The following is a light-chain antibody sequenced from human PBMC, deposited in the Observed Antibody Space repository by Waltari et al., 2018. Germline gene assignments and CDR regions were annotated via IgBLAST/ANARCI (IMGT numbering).Light chain of an antibody. CDR3: LQRNNWPPT. CDR1: QSASNS. V-gene: IGKV3-11*01. Sequence: EIILTQSPATLSLSPGDRATLSCRASQSASNSLSWYQQKPGQAPRLLIYNAITRATGTPARFSVSGSGTDCTLTIGSLEPEDSAVYFCLQRNNWPPTFGGGTTVEIK. CDR2: NAI. J-gene: IGKJ4*02.